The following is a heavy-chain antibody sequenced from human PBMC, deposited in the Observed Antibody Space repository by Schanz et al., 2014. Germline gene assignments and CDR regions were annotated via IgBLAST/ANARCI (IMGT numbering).Heavy chain of an antibody. CDR2: IKSNTDGGTT. D-gene: IGHD2-2*02. CDR1: GFTFTNAW. CDR3: TSMATIPRNWFDP. V-gene: IGHV3-15*01. J-gene: IGHJ5*02. Sequence: EVELVESGGGLVKPGGSLRLSCVVSGFTFTNAWMSWVRQAPWNGLEWVGRIKSNTDGGTTDYATPVKGRFTISRDDSKNTLYLQMNSLKSEDTAVYYCTSMATIPRNWFDPWGQGTLVTVSS.